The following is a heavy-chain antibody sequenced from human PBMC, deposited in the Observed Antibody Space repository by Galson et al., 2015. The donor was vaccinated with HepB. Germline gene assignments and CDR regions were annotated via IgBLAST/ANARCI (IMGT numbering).Heavy chain of an antibody. Sequence: SVKVSCKVSGDTLTYLSIHWVRQAPGKGLEWMGGFDSVNREKVYAQNFQDRCTMTEDTSTDTAYMELKSLRFEDTAVYFCATGASPDSLDFWGQGTLVTVSS. D-gene: IGHD6-6*01. CDR2: FDSVNREK. V-gene: IGHV1-24*01. J-gene: IGHJ3*01. CDR1: GDTLTYLS. CDR3: ATGASPDSLDF.